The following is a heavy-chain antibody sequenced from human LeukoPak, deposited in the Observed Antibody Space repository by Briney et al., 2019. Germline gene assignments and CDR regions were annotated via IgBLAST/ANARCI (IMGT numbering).Heavy chain of an antibody. D-gene: IGHD6-13*01. CDR1: GGSISSGGYS. CDR2: IKEDGNEI. CDR3: AKEGYNSYWSGGWFDP. V-gene: IGHV3-7*01. J-gene: IGHJ5*02. Sequence: LSLTCAVSGGSISSGGYSWSWIRQPPGKGLEWLANIKEDGNEIYYVDSVKGRFTISRDNAKNSLFLQMSSLRAEDTAVYYCAKEGYNSYWSGGWFDPWGQGTLVTVSS.